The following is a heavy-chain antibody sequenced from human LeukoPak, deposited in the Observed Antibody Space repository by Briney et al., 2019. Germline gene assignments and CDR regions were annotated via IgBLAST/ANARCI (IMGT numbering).Heavy chain of an antibody. CDR2: IYSSGST. D-gene: IGHD5-18*01. CDR1: GGSISSGSYC. V-gene: IGHV4-61*09. Sequence: PSETLSLTCTVSGGSISSGSYCWSWIRQPAGKGLEWIGHIYSSGSTNYNPSLKSRVTISVDTSKNQFSLKLGSVTAADTAVYYCAREASYGYFGIDYWGQGTLVTVSS. J-gene: IGHJ4*02. CDR3: AREASYGYFGIDY.